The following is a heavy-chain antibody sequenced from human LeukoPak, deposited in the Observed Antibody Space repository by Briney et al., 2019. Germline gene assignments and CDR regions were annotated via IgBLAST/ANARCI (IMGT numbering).Heavy chain of an antibody. CDR1: GGSIGTYY. Sequence: SETLSLTCTVTGGSIGTYYWSWTRQPPGKGLEWIAYIYYSGSTNYNPPLQSRVTLSVDTSKNQFSLKLYSVTAADTAVYYCARDTGYGVDFWGQGILVTVSS. V-gene: IGHV4-59*01. J-gene: IGHJ4*02. CDR2: IYYSGST. CDR3: ARDTGYGVDF. D-gene: IGHD5-18*01.